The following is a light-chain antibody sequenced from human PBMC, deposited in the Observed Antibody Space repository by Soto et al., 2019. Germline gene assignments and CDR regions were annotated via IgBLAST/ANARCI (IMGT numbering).Light chain of an antibody. V-gene: IGLV2-14*01. Sequence: QSVLTQPASVSGSPGQSITISCTGTTSDVGGYNYVSWYQQHPGKAPKLIIYEVSNRPSGVSNRFSASKSGNTASLTISGLQAEDEADYYCSSYTSSSTGVFGTGTQLTVL. J-gene: IGLJ1*01. CDR3: SSYTSSSTGV. CDR1: TSDVGGYNY. CDR2: EVS.